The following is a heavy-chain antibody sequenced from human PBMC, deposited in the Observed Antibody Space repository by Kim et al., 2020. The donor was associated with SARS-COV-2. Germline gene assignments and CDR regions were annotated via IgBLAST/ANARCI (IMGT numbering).Heavy chain of an antibody. V-gene: IGHV4-59*01. CDR2: YRRST. Sequence: YRRSTTYNPSLKSRVTMSVDTSKNEFSLKLTSVTAADTAIYYCARDVGMDVWGQGTTVTVSS. CDR3: ARDVGMDV. J-gene: IGHJ6*02.